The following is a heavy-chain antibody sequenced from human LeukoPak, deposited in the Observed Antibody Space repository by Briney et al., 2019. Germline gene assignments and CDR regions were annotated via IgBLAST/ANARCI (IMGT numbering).Heavy chain of an antibody. V-gene: IGHV1-8*01. CDR3: ARARWTSTVTTYYLDY. Sequence: ASVKVSCKASGYTFTSYDINWVRQATGQGLEWMGWMNPNSGNTGYAQKFQGRVTMTRNTSISTAYMELSGLRSEDTAVYYCARARWTSTVTTYYLDYWGQGTLVTVSS. J-gene: IGHJ4*02. CDR2: MNPNSGNT. D-gene: IGHD4-17*01. CDR1: GYTFTSYD.